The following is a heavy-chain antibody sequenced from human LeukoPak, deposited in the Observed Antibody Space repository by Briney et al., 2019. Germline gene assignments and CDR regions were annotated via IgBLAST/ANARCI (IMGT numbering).Heavy chain of an antibody. CDR3: ARGGAGSSYQF. CDR2: IKQYGSEK. J-gene: IGHJ4*02. V-gene: IGHV3-7*01. D-gene: IGHD1-26*01. CDR1: GFTFSSYW. Sequence: GGSLRLSCAASGFTFSSYWMSWVRQAPGKGLEWVANIKQYGSEKYYVDSVKGRFTISRDNAKNSLYLQMNSLRAEDTAVYYCARGGAGSSYQFWGQGTLVTVSS.